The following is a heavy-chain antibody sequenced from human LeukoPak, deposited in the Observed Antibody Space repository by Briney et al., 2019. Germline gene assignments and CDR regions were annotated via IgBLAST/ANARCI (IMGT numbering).Heavy chain of an antibody. CDR2: ISAYNGNT. CDR3: ARKDYGDFRYDY. CDR1: GYTYTSYG. V-gene: IGHV1-18*01. Sequence: GASVKVSCKASGYTYTSYGISWVRQAPGQGLEWMGWISAYNGNTNYAQRLQGRVTMTTDTYTSTAYMELRSLRSDDTAVYYCARKDYGDFRYDYWGQGTLVTVSS. J-gene: IGHJ4*02. D-gene: IGHD4-17*01.